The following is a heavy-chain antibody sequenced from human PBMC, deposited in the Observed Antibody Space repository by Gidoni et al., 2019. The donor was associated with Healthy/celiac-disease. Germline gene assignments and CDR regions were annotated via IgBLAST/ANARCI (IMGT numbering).Heavy chain of an antibody. CDR2: IWYDESNK. CDR1: GFTFSSLV. Sequence: QVQLVETWGGVVHPGRSVSLSRPASGFTFSSLVIPWVRQAPGKGLEWVGVIWYDESNKYYADYVKGRFTISRDNSKNTLYLQMNSLRAEDTAVYYCARDLGTGGYYGMDVWGQGTTVTVSS. D-gene: IGHD2-8*02. J-gene: IGHJ6*02. V-gene: IGHV3-33*01. CDR3: ARDLGTGGYYGMDV.